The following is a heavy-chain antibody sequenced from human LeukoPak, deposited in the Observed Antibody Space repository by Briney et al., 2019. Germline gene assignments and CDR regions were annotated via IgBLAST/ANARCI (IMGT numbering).Heavy chain of an antibody. J-gene: IGHJ5*02. D-gene: IGHD4-17*01. Sequence: GASVKVSCKASGGTFSSYAISWVRQAPGQGLEWMGGIIPIFGAANYAQKFQGRVTITTDESTSTAYMELSSLRSEDTAVYYCARQRGDYVLSWFDPWGQGTLVTVSS. CDR1: GGTFSSYA. CDR3: ARQRGDYVLSWFDP. CDR2: IIPIFGAA. V-gene: IGHV1-69*05.